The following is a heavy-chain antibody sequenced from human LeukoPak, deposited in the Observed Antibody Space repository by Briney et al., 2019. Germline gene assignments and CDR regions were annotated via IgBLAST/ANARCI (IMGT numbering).Heavy chain of an antibody. V-gene: IGHV3-30*02. CDR3: AKGSFYCNGNSCPQYYYYMDV. D-gene: IGHD2-2*01. Sequence: GGSLRLSCAASGYTFSRHGIHWVRQAPGKGLAWVAFIRYDGSNKYYADSVKGRFTISRDDSKNTLYLQMNSLRAEDTAVYYCAKGSFYCNGNSCPQYYYYMDVWGKGTTVTVSS. CDR2: IRYDGSNK. CDR1: GYTFSRHG. J-gene: IGHJ6*03.